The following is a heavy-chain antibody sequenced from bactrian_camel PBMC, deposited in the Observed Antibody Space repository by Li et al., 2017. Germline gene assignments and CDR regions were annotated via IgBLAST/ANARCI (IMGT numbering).Heavy chain of an antibody. J-gene: IGHJ6*01. Sequence: VQLVESGGGSVQAGGSLRLSCGASGSTYGDACVGWLRQAPGKERVGVAAIDSDGIASYADSVKGRFTISQDNAKNTVYLQMNSLKPEDTAMYHCAARGPYCYTKLSVRDFTYWGQGTQVTVSS. CDR1: GSTYGDAC. CDR2: IDSDGIA. V-gene: IGHV3S53*01. D-gene: IGHD2*01. CDR3: AARGPYCYTKLSVRDFTY.